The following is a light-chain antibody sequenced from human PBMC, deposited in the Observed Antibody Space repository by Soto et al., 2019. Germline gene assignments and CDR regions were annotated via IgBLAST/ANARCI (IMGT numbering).Light chain of an antibody. V-gene: IGKV3-15*01. Sequence: EIVMTQSPATLSVSPGERATLSCRASQSVSSNLAWYQQKPGQAPRLLIYGASTRATGIPARFSGSGSGTDITLTISRLEPEDFAVYYCHQSGDSPTFGQGTKVDIK. CDR2: GAS. J-gene: IGKJ1*01. CDR3: HQSGDSPT. CDR1: QSVSSN.